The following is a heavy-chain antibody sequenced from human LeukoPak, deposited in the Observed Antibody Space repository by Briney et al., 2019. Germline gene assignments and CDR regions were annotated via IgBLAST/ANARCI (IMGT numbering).Heavy chain of an antibody. CDR3: AKDPNYDDTNAFDT. Sequence: PGGSLRLSCAASEFTFINAWMSWVRRAPGKGLEWVGRIKSKTDGATTDYAAPVKGRFTISRDDSKSILYLQLNSAKTEDTAVYYCAKDPNYDDTNAFDTWGQGTMVPVSS. CDR1: EFTFINAW. J-gene: IGHJ3*02. CDR2: IKSKTDGATT. D-gene: IGHD3-3*01. V-gene: IGHV3-15*01.